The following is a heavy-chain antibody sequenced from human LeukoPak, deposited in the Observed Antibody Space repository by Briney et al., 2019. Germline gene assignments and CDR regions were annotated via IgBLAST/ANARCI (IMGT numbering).Heavy chain of an antibody. CDR1: GGSISSSSYY. J-gene: IGHJ4*02. D-gene: IGHD3-22*01. CDR2: IYYSGST. CDR3: ARESYYDSSGYCD. V-gene: IGHV4-39*07. Sequence: KSSETLSLTCTVSGGSISSSSYYWGWIGQPPGKGLEWIGSIYYSGSTYYNPSLKSRVTISVDTSKNQFSLKLSSVTAADTAVYYCARESYYDSSGYCDWGQGTLVTVSS.